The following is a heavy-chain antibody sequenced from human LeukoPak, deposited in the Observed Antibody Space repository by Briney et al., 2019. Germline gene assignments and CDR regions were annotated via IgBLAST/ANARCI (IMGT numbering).Heavy chain of an antibody. V-gene: IGHV4-30-4*01. CDR1: GDSITSGDYY. CDR2: IYHSGST. Sequence: SETLSLTCSVSGDSITSGDYYWTWIRQSPGEGLEWLGYIYHSGSTLYHPSLESRLSLSVDTSKNQFSLTLTSVTAADSAVFYCARGVRGRKWYYFDSWGRGALVTVSS. D-gene: IGHD2-15*01. CDR3: ARGVRGRKWYYFDS. J-gene: IGHJ4*02.